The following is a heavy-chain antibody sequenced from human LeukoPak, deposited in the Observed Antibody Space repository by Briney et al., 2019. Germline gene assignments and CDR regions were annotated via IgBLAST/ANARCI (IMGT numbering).Heavy chain of an antibody. J-gene: IGHJ4*02. CDR1: GYTFTSYY. CDR2: INPSGGST. V-gene: IGHV1-46*01. D-gene: IGHD3-22*01. CDR3: ARAPRGSITMIVVVITALDY. Sequence: ASVKVSCKASGYTFTSYYMHWARQAPGQGLEWMGIINPSGGSTSYAQKFQGRVTMTRDMSTSTVYMELSSLRSEDTAVYYCARAPRGSITMIVVVITALDYWGQGTLVTVSS.